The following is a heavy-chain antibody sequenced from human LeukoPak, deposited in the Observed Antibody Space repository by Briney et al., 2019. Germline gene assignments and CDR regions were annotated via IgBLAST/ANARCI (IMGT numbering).Heavy chain of an antibody. Sequence: SETLSLTCTGSGGSISGYYWSWLRQSPDKGLEWIGYIYHSGFTHYNPSLRSRVTISVDMSRNQFSLKLTSATAADTAMYYCARDQRCSRFDGGCDQWYFDLWGRGTLVTVSS. V-gene: IGHV4-59*01. D-gene: IGHD3-10*02. CDR2: IYHSGFT. J-gene: IGHJ2*01. CDR3: ARDQRCSRFDGGCDQWYFDL. CDR1: GGSISGYY.